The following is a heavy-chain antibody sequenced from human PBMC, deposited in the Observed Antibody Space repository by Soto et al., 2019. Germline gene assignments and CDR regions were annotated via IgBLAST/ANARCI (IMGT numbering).Heavy chain of an antibody. D-gene: IGHD3-22*01. CDR3: AKESRITMIVVVVGCDY. CDR1: GFTFSSYA. J-gene: IGHJ4*02. Sequence: PGGSLRLSCAASGFTFSSYAMSWVRQAPGKGLEWVSAISGSGGSTYYADSVKGRFTISRDNSKNTLYLQMNSLRAEDTAVYYCAKESRITMIVVVVGCDYWGQGTLVTVSS. CDR2: ISGSGGST. V-gene: IGHV3-23*01.